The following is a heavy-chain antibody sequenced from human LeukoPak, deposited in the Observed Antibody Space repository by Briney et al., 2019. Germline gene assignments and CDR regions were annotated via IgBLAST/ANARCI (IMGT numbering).Heavy chain of an antibody. V-gene: IGHV4-39*01. CDR3: ARRGSSWYYFDY. CDR1: GGSISIGSYY. D-gene: IGHD6-13*01. CDR2: LFYTGNT. Sequence: SETLSLTCTVSGGSISIGSYYWGWIRQPPGKGLEWIGSLFYTGNTYYNPSLKSRVTISVDTSKNQFSLRLTSVTAADTAVYYCARRGSSWYYFDYWGQGALVTVSS. J-gene: IGHJ4*02.